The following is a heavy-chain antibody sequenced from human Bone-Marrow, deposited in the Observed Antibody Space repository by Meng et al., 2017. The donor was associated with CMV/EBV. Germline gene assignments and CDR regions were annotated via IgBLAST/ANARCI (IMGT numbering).Heavy chain of an antibody. CDR1: GFTFSSYG. CDR3: AKDGSRYYYGMDV. J-gene: IGHJ6*02. D-gene: IGHD1-26*01. V-gene: IGHV3-33*06. CDR2: IWYDGSNK. Sequence: GGSLRLSCAASGFTFSSYGMHWVRQAPGKGLECVAVIWYDGSNKYYADSVKGRFTISRDNSKNTLYLQMNSLRAEDTAVYYCAKDGSRYYYGMDVWGQGPTVTVSS.